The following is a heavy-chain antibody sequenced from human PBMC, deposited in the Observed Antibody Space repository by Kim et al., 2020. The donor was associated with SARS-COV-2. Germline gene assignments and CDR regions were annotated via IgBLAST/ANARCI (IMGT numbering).Heavy chain of an antibody. CDR3: ARAHSVYYGSGNNWFDP. CDR1: GGSISSYY. V-gene: IGHV4-59*01. CDR2: IYYSGST. D-gene: IGHD3-10*01. Sequence: SETLSLTCTVSGGSISSYYWSWIRQPPGKGLEWIGYIYYSGSTNYNPSLKSRVTISVDTSKNQFSLKLSSVTAADTAVYYCARAHSVYYGSGNNWFDPWGQGTLVTVSS. J-gene: IGHJ5*02.